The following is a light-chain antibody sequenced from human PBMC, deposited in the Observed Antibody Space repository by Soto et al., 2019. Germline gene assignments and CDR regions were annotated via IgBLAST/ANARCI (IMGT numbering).Light chain of an antibody. CDR3: QQYNNWPQT. J-gene: IGKJ1*01. CDR2: GAS. V-gene: IGKV3-15*01. CDR1: QSVDND. Sequence: EIVMTQSPATLSVSPGDRATLSCRASQSVDNDLAWYQQKPGQPPRLLIYGASTRAADVPARFSGGGSGTEFTLTISSLQSEDFAEYHCQQYNNWPQTFGQGTKVDI.